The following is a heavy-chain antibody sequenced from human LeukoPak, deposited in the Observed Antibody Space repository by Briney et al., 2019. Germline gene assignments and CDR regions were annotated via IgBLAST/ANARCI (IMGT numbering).Heavy chain of an antibody. D-gene: IGHD2-21*02. V-gene: IGHV1-69*04. CDR1: LGTFSSHS. CDR3: VRVLGVCGRDCYSWEFYYFGMVV. Sequence: SEKVSCKASLGTFSSHSICWVRQAPRDPREWVGKIIPILVIANYAQKFHGRVTITPDKSPSPDYMVLCSERSESTGVYCCVRVLGVCGRDCYSWEFYYFGMVVWGQGTTVTVSS. CDR2: IIPILVIA. J-gene: IGHJ6*02.